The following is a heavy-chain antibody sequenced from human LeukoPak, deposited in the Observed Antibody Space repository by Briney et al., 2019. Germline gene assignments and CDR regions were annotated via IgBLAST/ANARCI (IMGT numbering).Heavy chain of an antibody. V-gene: IGHV3-30*18. J-gene: IGHJ4*02. CDR3: AKDTPSPNSGYYHY. D-gene: IGHD2/OR15-2a*01. CDR1: GFTFSSSG. Sequence: GRSLRLSCAASGFTFSSSGMHWVRQAPGKGLEWVSTISHDGSNKYYGDSVKGRFTISRDNSKNTLYVQMNGLRAEDTAVYFCAKDTPSPNSGYYHYWGQGTQVTVSS. CDR2: ISHDGSNK.